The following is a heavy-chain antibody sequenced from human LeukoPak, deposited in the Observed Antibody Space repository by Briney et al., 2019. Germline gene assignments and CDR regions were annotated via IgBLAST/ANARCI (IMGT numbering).Heavy chain of an antibody. J-gene: IGHJ4*02. Sequence: PGGSLRLSCAASGFTFSDYYMSWIRQAPGKGLEWVSYISSSSSYTNYADSVKGRFTISRDNAKNSLYRQMNSLRAEDTAVYYCARYQQDSGWYDYWGQGTLVTVSS. V-gene: IGHV3-11*06. CDR1: GFTFSDYY. D-gene: IGHD6-19*01. CDR3: ARYQQDSGWYDY. CDR2: ISSSSSYT.